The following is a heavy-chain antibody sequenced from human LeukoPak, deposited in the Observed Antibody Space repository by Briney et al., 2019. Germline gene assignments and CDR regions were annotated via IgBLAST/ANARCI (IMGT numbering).Heavy chain of an antibody. Sequence: PSGGSLRLSCAASGFTFDDYAMPWVRQAPGKGLEWVSGISWNSGSIGYADSVKGRFTIPRDNAKNSLYLQMNSLRAEDTALYYCARVPYSSSWYGYYYYYYMDVWGKGTTVTVSS. D-gene: IGHD6-13*01. CDR2: ISWNSGSI. CDR1: GFTFDDYA. J-gene: IGHJ6*03. V-gene: IGHV3-9*01. CDR3: ARVPYSSSWYGYYYYYYMDV.